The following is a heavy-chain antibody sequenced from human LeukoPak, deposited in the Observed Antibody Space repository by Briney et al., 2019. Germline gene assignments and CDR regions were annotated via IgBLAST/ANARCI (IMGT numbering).Heavy chain of an antibody. V-gene: IGHV3-74*01. J-gene: IGHJ3*02. CDR2: INTDGSNT. CDR1: GFTFDYYW. D-gene: IGHD3-22*01. CDR3: AKDGDYYDPLPDAFDI. Sequence: GGSLRLSCAASGFTFDYYWMHWVRQAPGKGLMWVSRINTDGSNTHYADSVKGRFTISRDNSKNTLYLQMNSLRAEDTAVYYCAKDGDYYDPLPDAFDIWGQGTMVTASS.